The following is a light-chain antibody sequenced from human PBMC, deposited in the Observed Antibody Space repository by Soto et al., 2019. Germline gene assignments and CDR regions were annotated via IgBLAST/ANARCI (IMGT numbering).Light chain of an antibody. J-gene: IGLJ1*01. CDR2: IND. V-gene: IGLV1-44*01. CDR3: CSYAGSYSYV. Sequence: QSVLTQPPSASGTPGQRVTISCSGSSSNIGDNPVNWYQQVPGAAPKLLIYINDQRPSGVPDRFSGSKSGTSASLAISGLQPEDEADYYCCSYAGSYSYVFGTGTKVTVL. CDR1: SSNIGDNP.